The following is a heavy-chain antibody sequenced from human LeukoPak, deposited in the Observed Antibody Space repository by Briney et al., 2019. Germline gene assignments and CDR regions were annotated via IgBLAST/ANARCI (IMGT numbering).Heavy chain of an antibody. CDR2: IYYSGST. J-gene: IGHJ5*02. Sequence: PSETLSLTCTVSGGSISSSSYYWGWNRQPPGKGLEWIGSIYYSGSTYYNPSLKSRVTISVDTSKNQFSLKLSSVTAADTAVYYCARHPGRFLSYYYDSSGYYDWFDPWGQGTLVTVSS. CDR3: ARHPGRFLSYYYDSSGYYDWFDP. D-gene: IGHD3-22*01. V-gene: IGHV4-39*01. CDR1: GGSISSSSYY.